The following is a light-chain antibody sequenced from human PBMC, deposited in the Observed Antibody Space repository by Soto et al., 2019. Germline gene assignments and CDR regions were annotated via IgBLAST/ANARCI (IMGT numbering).Light chain of an antibody. CDR2: GVS. CDR1: QSVATF. V-gene: IGKV1-39*01. CDR3: QQSFGSPPT. J-gene: IGKJ2*01. Sequence: DIQMTQSPSSLSASVGDRVTISCRASQSVATFLNWYQRRPGKAPRLLIYGVSTLQSGVPSRFSGGGYVTDFTLTISSLQPEDFATYICQQSFGSPPTFGQGTKVDIK.